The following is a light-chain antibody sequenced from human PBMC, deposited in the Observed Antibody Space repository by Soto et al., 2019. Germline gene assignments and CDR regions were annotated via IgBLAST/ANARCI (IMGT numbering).Light chain of an antibody. CDR2: DVS. V-gene: IGKV1-33*01. CDR3: QQYENLHT. CDR1: QDIRKY. J-gene: IGKJ2*01. Sequence: DIPMTQSPSSLSAFIGDRVTITCQASQDIRKYLNWYQQKPGKAPKLLIYDVSNLETGVPSRFSGSKSGTDFTFTISSLQPEDIATYYCQQYENLHTFGQGTKLEIK.